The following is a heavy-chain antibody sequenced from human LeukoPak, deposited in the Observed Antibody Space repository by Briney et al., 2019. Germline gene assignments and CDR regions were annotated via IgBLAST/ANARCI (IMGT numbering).Heavy chain of an antibody. Sequence: SETLSLTCAVYGGSFSGYYWSWIRQPPGKGLEWIGEINQSGSTNYNPSVQRRVTISVDTSKNQFSLKLSSVTAADTAVYYCARARYGSGSFRLSYYYGMAVWGQGTTVTVSS. J-gene: IGHJ6*02. CDR3: ARARYGSGSFRLSYYYGMAV. CDR1: GGSFSGYY. V-gene: IGHV4-34*01. CDR2: INQSGST. D-gene: IGHD3-10*01.